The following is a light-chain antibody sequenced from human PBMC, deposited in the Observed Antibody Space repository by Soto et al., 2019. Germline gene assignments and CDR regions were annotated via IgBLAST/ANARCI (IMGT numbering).Light chain of an antibody. CDR1: SSDVGGYNY. V-gene: IGLV2-14*01. Sequence: QSALTQPASVSGSPGQSINISCTGTSSDVGGYNYVSWYQQHPGKAPKLMIYDVRDRPSGVSSRFSGSKSGNTASLTISGLQAEDEADYYCSSYTSSISYVFGTGTKLTVL. CDR3: SSYTSSISYV. CDR2: DVR. J-gene: IGLJ1*01.